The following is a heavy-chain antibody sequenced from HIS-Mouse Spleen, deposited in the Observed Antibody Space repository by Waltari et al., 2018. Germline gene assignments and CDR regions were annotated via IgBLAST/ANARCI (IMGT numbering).Heavy chain of an antibody. CDR3: ARDRNYGTDAFDI. Sequence: EVQLVESGGGLIQPGGSLRLSCAASGFTVSSNYRSWVRQAPGKGLEWVSVIYSGGSTYYADSVKGRFTISRDNSKNTLYLQMNSLRAEDTAVYYCARDRNYGTDAFDIWGQGTMVTVSS. CDR2: IYSGGST. J-gene: IGHJ3*02. D-gene: IGHD4-17*01. CDR1: GFTVSSNY. V-gene: IGHV3-53*01.